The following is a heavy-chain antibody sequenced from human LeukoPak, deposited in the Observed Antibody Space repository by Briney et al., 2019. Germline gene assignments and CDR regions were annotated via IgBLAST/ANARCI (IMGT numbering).Heavy chain of an antibody. Sequence: SETLSLTCTVSGGSISSYYWSWIRRPPGKGLEWIGYIYYSGSTNYNPSLKSRVTISVDTSKNQFSLKLSSVTAADTAVYYCARHGGESSGGTFGYWGQGTLVTVSS. J-gene: IGHJ4*02. V-gene: IGHV4-59*08. CDR1: GGSISSYY. D-gene: IGHD6-19*01. CDR2: IYYSGST. CDR3: ARHGGESSGGTFGY.